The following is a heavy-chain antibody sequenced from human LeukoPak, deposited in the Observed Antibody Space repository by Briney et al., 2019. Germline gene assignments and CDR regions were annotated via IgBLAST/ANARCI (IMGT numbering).Heavy chain of an antibody. D-gene: IGHD3-10*01. CDR1: GGSFSGYY. CDR3: ARGRGTMVXGVIQRSRPNRPWYFDX. Sequence: SETLSLTCAVYGGSFSGYYWSWIRQPPGKGLEWIGEINHSGSTNYNPSLKSRVTISVDTSKNQFSLKLSSVTAADTAVYYCARGRGTMVXGVIQRSRPNRPWYFDXXGRGTLVTV. J-gene: IGHJ2*01. V-gene: IGHV4-34*01. CDR2: INHSGST.